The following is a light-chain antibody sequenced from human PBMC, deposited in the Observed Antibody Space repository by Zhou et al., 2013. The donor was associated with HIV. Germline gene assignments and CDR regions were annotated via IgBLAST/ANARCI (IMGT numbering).Light chain of an antibody. J-gene: IGKJ1*01. V-gene: IGKV1-39*01. CDR1: QSISTY. Sequence: DIQMTQSPSSLSASVGDRVTITCRAGQSISTYLNWYQQRPGKAPNLLIYAASSLQSGVPSRFSGSGSGTDFTLTISSLQPEDFATYYCQQSYSTPPWTFGQGTKVEIK. CDR2: AAS. CDR3: QQSYSTPPWT.